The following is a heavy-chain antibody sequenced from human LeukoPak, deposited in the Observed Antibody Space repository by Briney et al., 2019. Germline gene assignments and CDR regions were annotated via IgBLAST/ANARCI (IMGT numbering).Heavy chain of an antibody. CDR2: INPSGGST. CDR3: ARDAESYSLGIAVAGKYYFDY. D-gene: IGHD6-19*01. J-gene: IGHJ4*02. V-gene: IGHV1-46*01. Sequence: GASVKVSCKASGYTFTSYDFNWVRQATGQRLEWMGIINPSGGSTSYAQKFQGRVSMTRDTSTSTVYMELSSLRSADTAVYYCARDAESYSLGIAVAGKYYFDYWGQGTLVTVSS. CDR1: GYTFTSYD.